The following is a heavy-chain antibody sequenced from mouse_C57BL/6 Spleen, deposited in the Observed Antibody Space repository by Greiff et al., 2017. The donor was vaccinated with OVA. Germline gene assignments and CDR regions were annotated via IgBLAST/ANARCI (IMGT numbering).Heavy chain of an antibody. Sequence: EVKVVESGGGLVKPGGSLKLSCAASGFTFSDYGMHWVRQAPEKGLAWVAYISSGSSTIYYADTVKGRFTISRDNAKNTLFLQMTSLRSEDTAMYYCARGYDGYYDYFDYWGQGTTLTVSS. CDR2: ISSGSSTI. CDR3: ARGYDGYYDYFDY. D-gene: IGHD2-3*01. J-gene: IGHJ2*01. V-gene: IGHV5-17*01. CDR1: GFTFSDYG.